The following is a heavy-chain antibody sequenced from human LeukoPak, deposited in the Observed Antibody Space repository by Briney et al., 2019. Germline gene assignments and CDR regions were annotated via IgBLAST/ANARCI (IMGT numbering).Heavy chain of an antibody. CDR3: ATAPICGDDCPQLDY. CDR1: GGTFSSYA. Sequence: SVKVSCKASGGTFSSYAISWVRQAPGQGLEWMGRIIPILGIANYAQKFQGRVTITADKSTSTAYMELSSLRSEDTAVYYCATAPICGDDCPQLDYWGQGTLVTVSS. CDR2: IIPILGIA. V-gene: IGHV1-69*04. J-gene: IGHJ4*02. D-gene: IGHD2-21*02.